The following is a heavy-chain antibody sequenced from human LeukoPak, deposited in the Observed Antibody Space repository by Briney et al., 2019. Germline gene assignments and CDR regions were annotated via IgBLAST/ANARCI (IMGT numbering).Heavy chain of an antibody. J-gene: IGHJ4*02. V-gene: IGHV3-30*02. CDR2: IRYDGSNK. CDR3: AKVGYNYGSANIDY. D-gene: IGHD3-10*01. Sequence: GGSLRLSCAASGFTFSSYGVHWVRQAPGKGLEWVAFIRYDGSNKYYADSVKGRFTISRDNSKNTLYLQMNSLRAEDLAVYYCAKVGYNYGSANIDYWGQGTLVTVSS. CDR1: GFTFSSYG.